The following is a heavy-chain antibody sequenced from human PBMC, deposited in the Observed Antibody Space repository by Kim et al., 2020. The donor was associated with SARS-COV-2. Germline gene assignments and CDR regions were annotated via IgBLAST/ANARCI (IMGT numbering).Heavy chain of an antibody. D-gene: IGHD3-10*01. CDR2: INHSGRT. Sequence: SETLSVTCAVYGGSFSGYYWSWIRQPPGKGLEWIGEINHSGRTNYNPSLKSRVTISVDTSKNQFSLKLTSVTAADTAVYYCARRLSNTSGWGSHYCDLWGQGTLVTVSS. CDR1: GGSFSGYY. V-gene: IGHV4-34*01. J-gene: IGHJ4*02. CDR3: ARRLSNTSGWGSHYCDL.